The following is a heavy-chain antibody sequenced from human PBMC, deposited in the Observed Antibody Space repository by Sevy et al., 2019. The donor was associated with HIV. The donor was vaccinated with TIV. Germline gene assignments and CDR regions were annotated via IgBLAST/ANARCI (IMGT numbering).Heavy chain of an antibody. CDR1: GYTFSSYG. CDR2: ISTYNGNT. D-gene: IGHD6-19*01. Sequence: ASVKVSCKASGYTFSSYGISWVRQAPGQGLEWMGWISTYNGNTNYAQRLQGRVTMTTDTSTSTAYMELRSLRSDDTAVYYCARLELSGSGWYGNVMDVWGQGTTVTVSS. J-gene: IGHJ6*02. CDR3: ARLELSGSGWYGNVMDV. V-gene: IGHV1-18*01.